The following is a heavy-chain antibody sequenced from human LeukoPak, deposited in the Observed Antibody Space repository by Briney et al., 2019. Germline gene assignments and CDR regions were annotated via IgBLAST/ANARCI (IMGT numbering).Heavy chain of an antibody. J-gene: IGHJ4*02. V-gene: IGHV3-33*01. Sequence: GGSLRLSCAASGFTLSSYGMHWVRQAPGKGLEWVAVIWYDGSNKEYADSVKGRFTISRDNSKNALYLEMNSLRAEDTAVYYCARENGHFDYWGQGTLVTVSS. CDR3: ARENGHFDY. D-gene: IGHD2-8*01. CDR2: IWYDGSNK. CDR1: GFTLSSYG.